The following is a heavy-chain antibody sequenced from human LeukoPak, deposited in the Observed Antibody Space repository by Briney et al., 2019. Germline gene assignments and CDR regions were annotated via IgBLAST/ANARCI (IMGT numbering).Heavy chain of an antibody. CDR3: ADYSSGSNGMDV. CDR2: ISYDGSNK. CDR1: GFTFSSYG. Sequence: QPGRSLRLSCAASGFTFSSYGMHWVRQAPGKGLEWVAVISYDGSNKYYADSVKGRFTISRDNSKNTLYLQMNSLRAEDTAVYYCADYSSGSNGMDVWGQGTTVTVSS. V-gene: IGHV3-30*03. D-gene: IGHD6-19*01. J-gene: IGHJ6*02.